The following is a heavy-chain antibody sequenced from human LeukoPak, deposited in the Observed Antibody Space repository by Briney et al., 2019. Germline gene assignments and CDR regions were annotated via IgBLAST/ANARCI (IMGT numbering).Heavy chain of an antibody. V-gene: IGHV1-18*04. CDR1: GYTLTSYV. CDR2: ISAYNGNT. Sequence: APLRGSSKASGYTLTSYVMHWGRQAPGQRVEWMGWISAYNGNTNYAQKLQGRVTMTTDTSTSTAYMELRSLRSDDTAVYYCARGTFGGVISYWGQGTLVTVSS. CDR3: ARGTFGGVISY. J-gene: IGHJ4*02. D-gene: IGHD3-16*01.